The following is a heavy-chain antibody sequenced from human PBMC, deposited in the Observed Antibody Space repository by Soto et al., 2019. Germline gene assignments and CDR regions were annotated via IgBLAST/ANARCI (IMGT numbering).Heavy chain of an antibody. Sequence: QVQLVKSGAEEKKPGASVKVSCKASGYTFTTYAMHWVRQAPGQRLEWMGRINAGNGNTKYSQKFQGRVTITRDTSASTAYMELSSLRSEDTAVYYCARDRSVAVAGPGWFDPWGQGTLVTVSS. D-gene: IGHD6-19*01. CDR3: ARDRSVAVAGPGWFDP. J-gene: IGHJ5*02. CDR2: INAGNGNT. CDR1: GYTFTTYA. V-gene: IGHV1-3*05.